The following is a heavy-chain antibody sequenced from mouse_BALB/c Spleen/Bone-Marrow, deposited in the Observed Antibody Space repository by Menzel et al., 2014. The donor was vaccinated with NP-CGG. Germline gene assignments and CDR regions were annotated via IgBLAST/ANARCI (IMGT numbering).Heavy chain of an antibody. Sequence: VQLQESGAELVRPGSSVKISCKASGYPFSSYWMNWVKQRPGQGLEWIGQIYPGDGETNYHAKFKGNATLTADKSSSTAYMQVINLTSEDSAVYFCSRRYWDYWGQGTTLTVSS. J-gene: IGHJ2*01. CDR1: GYPFSSYW. V-gene: IGHV1-80*01. D-gene: IGHD2-14*01. CDR2: IYPGDGET. CDR3: SRRYWDY.